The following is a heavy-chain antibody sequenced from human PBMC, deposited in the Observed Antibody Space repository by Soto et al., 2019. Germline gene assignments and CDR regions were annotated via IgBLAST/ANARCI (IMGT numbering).Heavy chain of an antibody. CDR2: ISGSGGST. V-gene: IGHV3-23*01. Sequence: EVQLLESGGGLVQPGGSLRLSCAASGFTFSSYAMSWVRQAPGKGLEWVSAISGSGGSTYYADSVKGRFTISRDNSRNTRYLQMNSLRAEDTAVYYCAKDVFLEHWNDGADYWGQGTLVTVSS. J-gene: IGHJ4*02. D-gene: IGHD1-1*01. CDR3: AKDVFLEHWNDGADY. CDR1: GFTFSSYA.